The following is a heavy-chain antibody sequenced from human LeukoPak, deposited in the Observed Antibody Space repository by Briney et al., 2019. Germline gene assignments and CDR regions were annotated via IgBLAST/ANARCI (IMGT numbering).Heavy chain of an antibody. CDR2: IKSRADGETT. J-gene: IGHJ4*02. CDR1: GLTFNIAW. D-gene: IGHD3-16*01. V-gene: IGHV3-15*01. CDR3: ITDTSYETHN. Sequence: GGSLRLSCAVSGLTFNIAWMSWVRQAPGKGLEWIGRIKSRADGETTDYAAPVRGRFSISRDDSKDTLYLQMNSLKTEDTAVYYCITDTSYETHNWGQGTLVTVSS.